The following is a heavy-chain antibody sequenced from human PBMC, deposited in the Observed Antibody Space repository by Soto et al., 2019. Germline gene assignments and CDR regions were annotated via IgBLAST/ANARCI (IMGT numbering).Heavy chain of an antibody. V-gene: IGHV3-30*18. CDR1: GFTFNTYG. D-gene: IGHD2-2*01. CDR2: ISYDGSNK. Sequence: QVQLVESGGGVVQPGRSLRLSCAASGFTFNTYGMHWVRQAPGKGLEWVAVISYDGSNKYHADSVKGRFTISRDNSKNTLYLIMNSLRAEDTAVYFCAKESCSRTTCYAGEHGMDVWGQGTTVTVS. J-gene: IGHJ6*02. CDR3: AKESCSRTTCYAGEHGMDV.